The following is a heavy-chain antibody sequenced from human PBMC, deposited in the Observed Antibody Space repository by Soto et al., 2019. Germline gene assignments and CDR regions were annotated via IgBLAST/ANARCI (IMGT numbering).Heavy chain of an antibody. CDR3: AKPPDYNWNDY. CDR2: VSGSGGST. D-gene: IGHD1-20*01. CDR1: VFTFSSYA. J-gene: IGHJ4*02. Sequence: PGGSLRLTCAASVFTFSSYAMSWVRQAPGKGLEWISAVSGSGGSTYYADSVKGRFTISRDNSKDTLYLQMNNLRAEDTAVYYCAKPPDYNWNDYWGQGTLVTVSS. V-gene: IGHV3-23*01.